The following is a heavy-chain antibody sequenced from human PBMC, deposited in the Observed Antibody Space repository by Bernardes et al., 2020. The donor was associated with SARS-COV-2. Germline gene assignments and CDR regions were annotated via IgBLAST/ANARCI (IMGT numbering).Heavy chain of an antibody. V-gene: IGHV5-51*01. CDR1: GFSFTTYC. D-gene: IGHD5-18*01. J-gene: IGHJ4*02. CDR2: IYPGDSDT. CDR3: AGHAAVRGRRGYNDGVVLDH. Sequence: GQSLTSSCKGSGFSFTTYCIGWVRQIPSKGLEWMGIIYPGDSDTRYSPSFQGQVTITADKSISTPYLQRSSMMAPDTAMYYCAGHAAVRGRRGYNDGVVLDHWGQGTLVTVSS.